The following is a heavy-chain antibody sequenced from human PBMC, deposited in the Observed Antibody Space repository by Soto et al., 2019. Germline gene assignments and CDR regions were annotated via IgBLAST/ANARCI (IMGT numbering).Heavy chain of an antibody. J-gene: IGHJ6*02. CDR3: ANRLARPYYYDSSGYPPDYYYYGMDL. V-gene: IGHV3-23*01. D-gene: IGHD3-22*01. CDR1: GFTFSSYA. Sequence: EVQLLESGGGLVQPGGSLRLSCAASGFTFSSYAMSWVRQAPGKGLEWVSAISGSGGSTYYADSVKGRFTISRDNSKNTLYLQMNSLRAEDTAVYYCANRLARPYYYDSSGYPPDYYYYGMDLWGQGTTVTVSS. CDR2: ISGSGGST.